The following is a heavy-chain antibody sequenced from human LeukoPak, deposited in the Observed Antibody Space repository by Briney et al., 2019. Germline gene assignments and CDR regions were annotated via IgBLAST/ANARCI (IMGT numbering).Heavy chain of an antibody. D-gene: IGHD3-22*01. CDR2: IYHSGNT. CDR1: GYSISTSYY. V-gene: IGHV4-38-2*02. CDR3: ARGGWNKFDY. J-gene: IGHJ4*02. Sequence: SETLSLTCTVSGYSISTSYYWGWIRQPPGKGLEWIGSIYHSGNTYYNPSLKSRVTISVDTSKNQFSLKLNSVTAADTAVYYCARGGWNKFDYWGQGTLVTVSS.